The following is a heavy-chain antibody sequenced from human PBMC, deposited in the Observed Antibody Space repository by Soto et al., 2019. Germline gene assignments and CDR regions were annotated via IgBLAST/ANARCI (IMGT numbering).Heavy chain of an antibody. CDR3: AREASSRCHDY. D-gene: IGHD6-13*01. J-gene: IGHJ4*02. CDR1: GYTFTSYG. CDR2: ISAYNGNT. V-gene: IGHV1-18*01. Sequence: QGQLVQSGAEVKKPGASVKVSCKASGYTFTSYGISWVRQAPGQGLEWMGWISAYNGNTNYAQKLQGRVTMTTDPSARTAYMDLRSLRSDDTAVYYSAREASSRCHDYWRKGTLVTVSS.